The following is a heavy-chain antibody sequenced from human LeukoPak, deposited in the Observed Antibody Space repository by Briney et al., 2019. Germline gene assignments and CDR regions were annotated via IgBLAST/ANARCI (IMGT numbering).Heavy chain of an antibody. V-gene: IGHV3-11*01. Sequence: KSGGSLRLSCAASGFTFSDYYMSWIRQAPGKGLEWVSYITSSGSTIYYADSMKGRFTISRDNAKNSLYLQMNSLRAEDTAVYYCARGRYSSGLYYFDYWGQGTLVTVSS. CDR2: ITSSGSTI. CDR3: ARGRYSSGLYYFDY. D-gene: IGHD6-19*01. CDR1: GFTFSDYY. J-gene: IGHJ4*02.